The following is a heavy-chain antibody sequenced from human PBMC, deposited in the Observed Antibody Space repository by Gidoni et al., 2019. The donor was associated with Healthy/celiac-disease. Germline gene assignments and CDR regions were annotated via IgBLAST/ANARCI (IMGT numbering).Heavy chain of an antibody. J-gene: IGHJ5*02. D-gene: IGHD3-9*01. CDR2: IKSKTDGGKT. CDR1: GITFSNAW. V-gene: IGHV3-15*01. CDR3: TTDGYDILTGWVDP. Sequence: DVQLIESGGSMVTPRGSLRLACAASGITFSNAWMSWVRQPPGKGLEWFGLIKSKTDGGKTDYAAPVKGRFTISRDDSKNTLYLQMNSLKTEDTAVYYCTTDGYDILTGWVDPWGQGTLVTVSS.